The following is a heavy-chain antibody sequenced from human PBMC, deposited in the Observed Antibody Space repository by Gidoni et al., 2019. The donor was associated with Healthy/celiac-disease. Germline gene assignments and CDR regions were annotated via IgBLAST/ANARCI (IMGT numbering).Heavy chain of an antibody. D-gene: IGHD6-6*01. CDR3: ARDKAARPVT. CDR1: GGSISSGSYS. CDR2: IYTSGST. J-gene: IGHJ5*02. Sequence: QVQLQESGPGLVKPSQTLSLTCTVSGGSISSGSYSWSWIRQPAGKGLEWIGRIYTSGSTNYNPSLKSRVTISVDTSKNQFALKLSSVTAADTAVYYCARDKAARPVTWGQGTLVTVSS. V-gene: IGHV4-61*02.